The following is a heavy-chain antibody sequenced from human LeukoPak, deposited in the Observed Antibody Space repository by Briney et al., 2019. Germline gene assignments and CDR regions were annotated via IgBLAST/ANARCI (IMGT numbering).Heavy chain of an antibody. CDR1: GGSISSYY. CDR3: ARVKLLWFGGDAFDI. Sequence: SETLSLTCTVSGGSISSYYWSCIRQPAGKGLEWIGRIYTSGSTNYNPSLKSRVTMSVDTSKNQFSLKLSSVTAADTAVYYCARVKLLWFGGDAFDIWGQGTMVTVSS. V-gene: IGHV4-4*07. CDR2: IYTSGST. J-gene: IGHJ3*02. D-gene: IGHD3-10*01.